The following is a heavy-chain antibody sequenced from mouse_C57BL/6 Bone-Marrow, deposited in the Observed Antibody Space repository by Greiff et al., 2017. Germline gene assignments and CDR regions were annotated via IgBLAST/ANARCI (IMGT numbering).Heavy chain of an antibody. Sequence: DVMLVESGGGLVQPGGSMKLSCVASGFTFSNYWMNWVRQSPEKGLEWVAQIRLKSDNYATHYAESVQGRFTISRDDSKSSVYLQMYNLRAENTIIYYCTKTLGQFDYWGQGTTLTVSS. J-gene: IGHJ2*01. D-gene: IGHD3-3*01. CDR3: TKTLGQFDY. V-gene: IGHV6-3*01. CDR2: IRLKSDNYAT. CDR1: GFTFSNYW.